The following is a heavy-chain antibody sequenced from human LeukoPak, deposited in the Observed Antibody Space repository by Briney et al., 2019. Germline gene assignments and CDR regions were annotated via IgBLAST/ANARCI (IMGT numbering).Heavy chain of an antibody. CDR1: GFTFSSYA. CDR2: ISGSGSST. Sequence: GGSLRLSCAASGFTFSSYAMSWVRQAPGKGLEWVSAISGSGSSTYYADSVKGRFTISRDNSKNTPYLQMNSLRDEDTAVYYCARARASGRSGFDYWGQGTLVTVSS. J-gene: IGHJ4*02. D-gene: IGHD2-15*01. V-gene: IGHV3-23*01. CDR3: ARARASGRSGFDY.